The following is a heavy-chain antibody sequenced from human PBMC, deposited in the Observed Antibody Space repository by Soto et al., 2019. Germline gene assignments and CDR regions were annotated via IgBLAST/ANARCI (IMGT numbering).Heavy chain of an antibody. CDR3: ARSLLNVILPLAY. V-gene: IGHV1-2*02. CDR1: GYTFSGYY. J-gene: IGHJ4*02. D-gene: IGHD3-3*02. Sequence: QVQLVQSGAEVKKPVASVKVSCKASGYTFSGYYMHWVRQAPGQGLEWMGWINTLSGDTSFPQKFQGRLAMSRDTSIDTAFMEVSRLTSDDTAIYYCARSLLNVILPLAYCGQGTLVSVSS. CDR2: INTLSGDT.